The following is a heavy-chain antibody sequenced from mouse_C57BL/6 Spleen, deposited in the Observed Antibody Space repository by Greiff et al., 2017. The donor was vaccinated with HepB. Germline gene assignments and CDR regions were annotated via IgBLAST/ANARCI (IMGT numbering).Heavy chain of an antibody. J-gene: IGHJ4*01. Sequence: QVQLQQSGAELVRPGSSVKLSCKASGYTFTSYWMDWVKQRPGQGLEWIGNIYPSDSETHYNQKFKDKATLTVDKSSSTAYMQLSSLTSEDSAVYYCAREGYYGYPYYYAMDYWGQGTSVTVSS. CDR3: AREGYYGYPYYYAMDY. CDR1: GYTFTSYW. CDR2: IYPSDSET. V-gene: IGHV1-61*01. D-gene: IGHD2-2*01.